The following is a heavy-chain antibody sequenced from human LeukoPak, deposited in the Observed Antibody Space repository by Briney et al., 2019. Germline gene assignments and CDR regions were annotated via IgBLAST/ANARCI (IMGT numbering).Heavy chain of an antibody. CDR3: ARVVGGVGLDY. J-gene: IGHJ4*02. CDR1: DGSISNYY. V-gene: IGHV4-4*09. D-gene: IGHD3-16*01. Sequence: SETLSLTCTVSDGSISNYYWSWIRQPPGKGLEWIGYIYTSGSTNYNPSLNSRVTISVDTSKNQLALKLSSVTAADTAVYYCARVVGGVGLDYWGQGTLVTVSS. CDR2: IYTSGST.